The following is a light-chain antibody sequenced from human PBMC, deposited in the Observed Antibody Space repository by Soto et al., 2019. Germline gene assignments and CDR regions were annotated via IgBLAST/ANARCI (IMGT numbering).Light chain of an antibody. CDR1: SSIIGNNF. Sequence: QAVVIQPPSASGTPGQRVTISCYGSSSIIGNNFVYWYQHLPRSAPKLLIYRNHQRPSGVPDRFSGSQSGTSASLAISGLRSDDEADYYCATWDDSLSGFVVFGGGTKVTVL. CDR3: ATWDDSLSGFVV. CDR2: RNH. V-gene: IGLV1-47*01. J-gene: IGLJ2*01.